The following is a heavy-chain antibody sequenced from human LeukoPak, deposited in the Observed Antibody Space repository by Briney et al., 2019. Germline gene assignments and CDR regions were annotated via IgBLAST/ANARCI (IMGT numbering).Heavy chain of an antibody. V-gene: IGHV3-20*04. CDR1: GFTFDDYG. CDR2: INWNGGST. J-gene: IGHJ6*03. CDR3: ARELYTRDGYNSYMDV. Sequence: GGSLRLSCAASGFTFDDYGMSWVRQAPGKGLEWVSGINWNGGSTGYADSVKGRFTISRDNAKNSLYMQMNSLRAEATAVYYCARELYTRDGYNSYMDVWGRGTTVTVSS. D-gene: IGHD5-24*01.